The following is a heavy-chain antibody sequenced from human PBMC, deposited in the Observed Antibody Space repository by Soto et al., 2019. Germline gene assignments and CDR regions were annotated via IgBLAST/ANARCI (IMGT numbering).Heavy chain of an antibody. Sequence: SGPTLVNPTQTLTLTCTFSGFSLSTSGVTVGWIRQPPGKALEWLALIYWDDDKRYSPSLKSRLTITKDTSKNQVVLTMTNMDPVDTATYYCAHKGARGSGWYVERTFDYWGQENLLTISS. V-gene: IGHV2-5*02. CDR1: GFSLSTSGVT. CDR2: IYWDDDK. J-gene: IGHJ4*02. CDR3: AHKGARGSGWYVERTFDY. D-gene: IGHD6-19*01.